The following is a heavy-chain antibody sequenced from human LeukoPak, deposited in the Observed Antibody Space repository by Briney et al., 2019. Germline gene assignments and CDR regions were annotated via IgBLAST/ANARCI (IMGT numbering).Heavy chain of an antibody. J-gene: IGHJ4*02. D-gene: IGHD5-12*01. CDR3: ARDGYSGYDFYFDY. CDR1: GFTFSSYG. CDR2: IWFDGSDK. V-gene: IGHV3-33*08. Sequence: TGGSLRLPCAASGFTFSSYGMHWVRQAPGKGLEWVAVIWFDGSDKYYADSVKGRFTISRDNSKNTLYLQMNSLRAEDTAVYYCARDGYSGYDFYFDYWGQGSLVTVSS.